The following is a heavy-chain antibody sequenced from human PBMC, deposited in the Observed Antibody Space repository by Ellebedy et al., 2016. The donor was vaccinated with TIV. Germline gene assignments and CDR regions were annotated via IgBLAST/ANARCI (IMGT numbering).Heavy chain of an antibody. D-gene: IGHD5-24*01. CDR1: GFTFSNYG. Sequence: GESLKISCVASGFTFSNYGMHWVRQAPGKGLEWVAVIWYDGNNKYYADSVKGRFTISRNNYKNTLYLQMNSLRAEDTAVYYCVRDMRDYYYYGMDVWGQGTTVTVSS. J-gene: IGHJ6*02. CDR3: VRDMRDYYYYGMDV. CDR2: IWYDGNNK. V-gene: IGHV3-33*01.